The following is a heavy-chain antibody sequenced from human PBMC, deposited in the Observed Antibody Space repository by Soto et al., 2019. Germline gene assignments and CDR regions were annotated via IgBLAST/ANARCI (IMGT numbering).Heavy chain of an antibody. CDR3: AKALSHDSPFDY. V-gene: IGHV3-23*01. D-gene: IGHD1-1*01. CDR1: GFTFIDYA. J-gene: IGHJ4*02. Sequence: EVQLLESGGGLVQPGGSLRLPCTASGFTFIDYAMSWVRQAPGKRLEWVSLISGGGGTTQYADSVKGRFTISRDNSKNTVYLQMNSLRVEDTAVYFCAKALSHDSPFDYWGQGTLVTVSS. CDR2: ISGGGGTT.